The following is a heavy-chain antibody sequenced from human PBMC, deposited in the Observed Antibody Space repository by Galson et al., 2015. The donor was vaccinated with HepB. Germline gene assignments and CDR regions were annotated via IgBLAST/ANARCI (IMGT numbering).Heavy chain of an antibody. Sequence: SLRLSCAASGFTFSSYWMSWVRQAPGKGLEWVANIKQDGSEKYYVDSVKGRFTISRDNAKNSLYLQMNSLRAEDTAVYYCATRGSIWSGYGGWFDPWGQGTLVTVSS. J-gene: IGHJ5*02. V-gene: IGHV3-7*01. CDR2: IKQDGSEK. CDR1: GFTFSSYW. D-gene: IGHD3-3*01. CDR3: ATRGSIWSGYGGWFDP.